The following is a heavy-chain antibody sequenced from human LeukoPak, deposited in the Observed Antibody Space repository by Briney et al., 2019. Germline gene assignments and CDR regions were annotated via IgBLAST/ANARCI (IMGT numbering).Heavy chain of an antibody. CDR2: IKEDGSKQ. CDR3: ARVVTWFDP. V-gene: IGHV3-7*04. J-gene: IGHJ5*02. CDR1: GVTYSSFW. Sequence: RWAQRLSCAASGVTYSSFWMSWVRQAPGQGLEWVAHIKEDGSKQSYVDSVKGRFTISRDNAKNSVYLQMNSLRAEDTAVYYCARVVTWFDPWGQGSLVTVSS.